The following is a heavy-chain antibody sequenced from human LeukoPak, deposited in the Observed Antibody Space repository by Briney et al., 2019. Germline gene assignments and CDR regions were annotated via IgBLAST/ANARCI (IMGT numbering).Heavy chain of an antibody. D-gene: IGHD1-26*01. V-gene: IGHV4-59*01. CDR3: AHSKRGGGYYINAFAV. J-gene: IGHJ3*01. CDR2: SYSGGNA. Sequence: PSETLSLTCTVSGASTSAYYWSWIRQPPGKGLEWIGYSYSGGNANYNPSLKTRVTISIDTSENQFSLRLTPVTAAGTAVYFCAHSKRGGGYYINAFAVWGQGTLVTISS. CDR1: GASTSAYY.